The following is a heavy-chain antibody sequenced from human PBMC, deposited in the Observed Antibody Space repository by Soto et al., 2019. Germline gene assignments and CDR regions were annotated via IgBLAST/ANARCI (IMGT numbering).Heavy chain of an antibody. J-gene: IGHJ6*02. CDR1: GFTISSSSYC. Sequence: AETLSLTCPVSGFTISSSSYCWGWIRPPPGKGLEWIGGIYYSGSTYYNPSLKSRVTISVDTSKNQSYLKLSSVTAADTAVFYCAREVNNYYGMDVWGQGTTVTVSS. CDR3: AREVNNYYGMDV. V-gene: IGHV4-39*02. CDR2: IYYSGST.